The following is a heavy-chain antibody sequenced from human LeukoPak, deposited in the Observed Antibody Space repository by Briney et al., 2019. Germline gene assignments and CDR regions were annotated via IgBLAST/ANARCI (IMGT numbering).Heavy chain of an antibody. D-gene: IGHD4-23*01. CDR3: ARVFGSYGGNSDAFDI. CDR1: GYTFTSYG. Sequence: GASVKVSCKASGYTFTSYGISWVRQAPGQGLEWMGWISAYNGNTNYAQKLQGRVTMTTDTSTSTAYMELRSLRSDDTAVYYCARVFGSYGGNSDAFDIWGQGTMVTVSS. V-gene: IGHV1-18*01. CDR2: ISAYNGNT. J-gene: IGHJ3*02.